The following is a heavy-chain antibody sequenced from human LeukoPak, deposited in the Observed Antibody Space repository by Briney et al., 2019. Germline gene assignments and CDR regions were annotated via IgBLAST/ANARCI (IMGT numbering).Heavy chain of an antibody. D-gene: IGHD6-19*01. V-gene: IGHV3-21*01. CDR1: GFTFNTHN. CDR3: ARGDSDGWSSYLLH. J-gene: IGHJ1*01. CDR2: ISTSSNYI. Sequence: PGGSLRLSCAAAGFTFNTHNMNWVRQAPGKGLEWVSSISTSSNYIYYADSEKGRFTISRDNAKNSLYLQMNSLRAEDTAVYYCARGDSDGWSSYLLHCGQGTQVTVSS.